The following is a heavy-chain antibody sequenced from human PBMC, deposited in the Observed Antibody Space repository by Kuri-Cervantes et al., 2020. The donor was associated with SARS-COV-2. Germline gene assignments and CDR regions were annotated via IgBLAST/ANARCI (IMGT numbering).Heavy chain of an antibody. Sequence: GGSLRLSCAASGFTASSNYMSWVRQAPGKGLEWVSVIYSGGSTYYADSVKGRFTISRDNAKNSLYLQMNSLRAEGTAVYYCVRDGDHWNFDYWGQGTLVTVSS. V-gene: IGHV3-53*05. CDR1: GFTASSNY. CDR3: VRDGDHWNFDY. D-gene: IGHD1-1*01. J-gene: IGHJ4*02. CDR2: IYSGGST.